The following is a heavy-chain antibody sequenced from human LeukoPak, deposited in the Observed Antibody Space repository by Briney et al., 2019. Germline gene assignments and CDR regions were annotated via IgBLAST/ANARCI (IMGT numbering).Heavy chain of an antibody. V-gene: IGHV3-11*01. CDR3: ARVGEGAAKD. CDR2: SSSSGNTI. Sequence: GGSLRLSCTASGFTLSDYYMSWIRQTPGKGLEYISYSSSSGNTIYYADSVKGRFTISRDNAKNSLYLQMNSLRAEDTAVYYCARVGEGAAKDWGQGTLVTVSS. CDR1: GFTLSDYY. J-gene: IGHJ4*02. D-gene: IGHD1-26*01.